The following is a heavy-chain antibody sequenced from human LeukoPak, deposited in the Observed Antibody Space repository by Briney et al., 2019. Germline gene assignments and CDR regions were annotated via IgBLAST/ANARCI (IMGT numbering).Heavy chain of an antibody. Sequence: GGSLRLSCAASGLTFGDYTMTWVRQAPGKGLEWVGFIRSKSYGGTTEYAASVKGRFTISRDDSKSIAYLQMNSLKTEDTAVYYCTRDPFGVVIPVHYMDVWGKGTTVTVSS. J-gene: IGHJ6*03. V-gene: IGHV3-49*04. CDR2: IRSKSYGGTT. D-gene: IGHD3-3*01. CDR3: TRDPFGVVIPVHYMDV. CDR1: GLTFGDYT.